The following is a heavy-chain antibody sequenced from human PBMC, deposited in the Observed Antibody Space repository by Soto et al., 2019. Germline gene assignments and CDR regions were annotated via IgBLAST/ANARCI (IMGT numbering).Heavy chain of an antibody. Sequence: SVKVSCKASGGTFSSYAISWVRQAPGQGLEWMGGTIPIFGTANYAQRFQGRVTITADESTSTAYMELSSLRSEDTAVYYRARDNVMVRGVPDYWGQGTLVTVSS. CDR3: ARDNVMVRGVPDY. CDR2: TIPIFGTA. V-gene: IGHV1-69*13. J-gene: IGHJ4*02. D-gene: IGHD3-10*01. CDR1: GGTFSSYA.